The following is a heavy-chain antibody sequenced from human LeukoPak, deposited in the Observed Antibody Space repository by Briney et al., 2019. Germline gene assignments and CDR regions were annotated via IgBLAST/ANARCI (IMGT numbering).Heavy chain of an antibody. Sequence: GGSLRLSCAAPGFTFSDYDMHWVRQATGKGLEWVSAIGTAGDTYYTGSVKGRFTISRENAKNSLYLQMNSLRAGDTAVHYCARVAKERVGGVYYFDYWGQGTLVTVSS. D-gene: IGHD1-1*01. CDR3: ARVAKERVGGVYYFDY. CDR2: IGTAGDT. V-gene: IGHV3-13*01. CDR1: GFTFSDYD. J-gene: IGHJ4*02.